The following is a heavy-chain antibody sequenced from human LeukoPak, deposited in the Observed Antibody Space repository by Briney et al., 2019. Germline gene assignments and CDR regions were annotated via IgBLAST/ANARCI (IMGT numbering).Heavy chain of an antibody. V-gene: IGHV1-8*01. Sequence: GASVKVSCKASGYTFTSYDINWVRQATGQGLEWMGWMNPNSGNTGYAQKFQGRVTMTRNTSISTAYMELSSLRSGDTAVYYCARGLYYDILTGYYGYYYYYYMDVWGKGTTVTVSS. D-gene: IGHD3-9*01. J-gene: IGHJ6*03. CDR1: GYTFTSYD. CDR3: ARGLYYDILTGYYGYYYYYYMDV. CDR2: MNPNSGNT.